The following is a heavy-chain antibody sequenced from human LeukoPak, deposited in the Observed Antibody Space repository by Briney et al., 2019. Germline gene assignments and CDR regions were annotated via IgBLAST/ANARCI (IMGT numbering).Heavy chain of an antibody. CDR2: ISSGGMWI. V-gene: IGHV3-21*01. CDR3: ARDAGGRTQREGWFDP. J-gene: IGHJ5*02. CDR1: GFIFNNYA. D-gene: IGHD1-26*01. Sequence: PGGSLRLSCAASGFIFNNYAMNWVRQAPGKGLEWLSSISSGGMWIYYADSLKGRFTISRDNAKNSLYLQMKSLRVEDTGVYYCARDAGGRTQREGWFDPWGQGTLVTVSS.